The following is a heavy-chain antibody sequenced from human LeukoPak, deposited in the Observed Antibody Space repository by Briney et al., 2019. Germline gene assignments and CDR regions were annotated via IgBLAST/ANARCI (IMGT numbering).Heavy chain of an antibody. CDR2: IYPGDSDT. D-gene: IGHD6-13*01. J-gene: IGHJ5*02. V-gene: IGHV5-51*01. Sequence: GESLKISCKGSGYSFTSYWIGWVRQMPGNGLEWMGIIYPGDSDTRYSPSFQGQVTISADKSVSTAYLQWSSLKASDTAMYYCARHYSSSWGPRDWFDPWGQGTLVTVSS. CDR3: ARHYSSSWGPRDWFDP. CDR1: GYSFTSYW.